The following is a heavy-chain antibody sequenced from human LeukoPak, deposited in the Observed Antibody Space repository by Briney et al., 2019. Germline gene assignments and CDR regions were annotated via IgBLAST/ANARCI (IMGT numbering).Heavy chain of an antibody. CDR2: ISYDGSNK. D-gene: IGHD4-17*01. V-gene: IGHV3-30-3*01. J-gene: IGHJ4*02. Sequence: GGSLRLSCAASGFTFSTYWMHWVRQAPGKGLEWVAVISYDGSNKYYADSVKGRFTISRDNSKNTLYLQMNSLRAEDTAVYYCARDENGDYALDYWGQGTLVTVSS. CDR1: GFTFSTYW. CDR3: ARDENGDYALDY.